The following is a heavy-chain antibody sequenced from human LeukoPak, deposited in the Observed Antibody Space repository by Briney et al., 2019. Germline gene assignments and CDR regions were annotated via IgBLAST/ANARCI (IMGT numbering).Heavy chain of an antibody. CDR3: ARAAFGGYSSSWFPKNWFDP. D-gene: IGHD6-13*01. Sequence: GGSLRLSCAASGFTFSSYWMHWVRQDPGKGLVWVSRINSDGSSTSYADSVKGRFTISRDNAKNTLYLQMNSLRAEDTAVYYCARAAFGGYSSSWFPKNWFDPWGQGTLVTVSS. CDR2: INSDGSST. J-gene: IGHJ5*02. CDR1: GFTFSSYW. V-gene: IGHV3-74*01.